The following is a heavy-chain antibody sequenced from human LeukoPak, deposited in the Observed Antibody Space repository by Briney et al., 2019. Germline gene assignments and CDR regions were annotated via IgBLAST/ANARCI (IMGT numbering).Heavy chain of an antibody. CDR3: AKEFWVGATRKLDL. Sequence: AGGSLRLSCAASGFTFSSYGMHWVRQAPGKGLEWVACIWGDGSNKYYGDSVKGRFTISRDNSKNTLYLQMNSLRAEDTAVYYCAKEFWVGATRKLDLWAQGTLVTVSS. CDR2: IWGDGSNK. CDR1: GFTFSSYG. D-gene: IGHD1-26*01. V-gene: IGHV3-30*02. J-gene: IGHJ4*02.